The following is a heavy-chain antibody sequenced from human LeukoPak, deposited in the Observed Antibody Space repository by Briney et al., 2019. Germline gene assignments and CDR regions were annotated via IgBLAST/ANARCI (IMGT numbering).Heavy chain of an antibody. CDR3: ARGISSGWSDY. V-gene: IGHV1-2*02. CDR2: INPNSGDT. D-gene: IGHD6-19*01. Sequence: GASVKLSCKASGYTFTGYYMHWVRQAPGQGLEWMGWINPNSGDTNYAQKFQGRVTMTRDTSISTAHMELSGLRSDDTAVYYCARGISSGWSDYWGQGTLVTVSS. J-gene: IGHJ4*02. CDR1: GYTFTGYY.